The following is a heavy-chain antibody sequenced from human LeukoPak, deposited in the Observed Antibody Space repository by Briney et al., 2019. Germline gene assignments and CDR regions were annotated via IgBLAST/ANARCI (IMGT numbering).Heavy chain of an antibody. Sequence: SETLSLTCAVYGGSFSGYYWSWLRQPPGQGLEWIGEINHSGTTYYNPSLKSRITMSVDTSENQFSLRLNSVTAADTAMYYCARGGIIGTTNNWFDPWGQATLVTVSS. CDR2: INHSGTT. CDR1: GGSFSGYY. J-gene: IGHJ5*02. V-gene: IGHV4-34*01. D-gene: IGHD1-20*01. CDR3: ARGGIIGTTNNWFDP.